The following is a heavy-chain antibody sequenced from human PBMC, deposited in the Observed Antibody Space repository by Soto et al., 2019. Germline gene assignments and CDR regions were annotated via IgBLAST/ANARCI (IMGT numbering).Heavy chain of an antibody. Sequence: SETLSLTCTVSGGSXSSYYWSWIRQPPGKGLEWIGYIYYSGSTNYNPSLKSRVTISVDTSKNQFSLKLSSVTAADTAVYYCAGGPTWYYYAAGGQGTLVTVSS. CDR2: IYYSGST. V-gene: IGHV4-59*01. CDR1: GGSXSSYY. CDR3: AGGPTWYYYAA. D-gene: IGHD3-10*01. J-gene: IGHJ4*02.